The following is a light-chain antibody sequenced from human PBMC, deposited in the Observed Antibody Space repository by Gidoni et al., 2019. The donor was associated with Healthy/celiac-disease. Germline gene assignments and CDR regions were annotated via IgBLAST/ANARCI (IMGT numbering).Light chain of an antibody. Sequence: PATLSLSPGERATLSCRASQSVSSYLAWYQQKPGQAPRLLIYDASNRATGIPARFSGSGSGTDFTLTISSLEPEYFAVYYCQQRSNWPRTFGPGTKVDIK. CDR3: QQRSNWPRT. CDR1: QSVSSY. J-gene: IGKJ3*01. V-gene: IGKV3-11*01. CDR2: DAS.